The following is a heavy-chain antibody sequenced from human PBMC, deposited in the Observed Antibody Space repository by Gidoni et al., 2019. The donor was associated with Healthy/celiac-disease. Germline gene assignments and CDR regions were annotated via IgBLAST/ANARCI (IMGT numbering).Heavy chain of an antibody. CDR2: MSSSSSTI. V-gene: IGHV3-48*01. J-gene: IGHJ6*02. CDR1: GFTFSSYS. D-gene: IGHD2-2*01. CDR3: ARDFIVVVPAALQLYYYYGMDV. Sequence: EVQLVESGGGLVQPGGSLRFSCPAPGFTFSSYSINWVRPVPGKGLEWVSYMSSSSSTIYYADSGKGRFTISRDNAKNSLYLQMNSLRAEDTAVYYCARDFIVVVPAALQLYYYYGMDVWGQGTTVTVSS.